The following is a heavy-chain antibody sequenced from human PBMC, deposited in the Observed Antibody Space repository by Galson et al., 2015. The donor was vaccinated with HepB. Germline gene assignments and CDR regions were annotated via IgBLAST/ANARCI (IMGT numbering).Heavy chain of an antibody. V-gene: IGHV3-33*01. CDR2: IWYDGSNK. J-gene: IGHJ3*02. D-gene: IGHD1-26*01. CDR1: GFTFSSYG. Sequence: SLRLSCAASGFTFSSYGMHWVRQAPGKGLEWVAVIWYDGSNKYYADSVKGRFTISRDNSKNTLYLQMNSLRAEDTAVYYCARGWARWELLNAFDIWGQGTMVTVSS. CDR3: ARGWARWELLNAFDI.